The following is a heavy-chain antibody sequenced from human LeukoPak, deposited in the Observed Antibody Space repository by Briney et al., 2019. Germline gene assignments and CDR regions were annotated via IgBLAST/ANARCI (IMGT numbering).Heavy chain of an antibody. Sequence: SQTLSLTCIVSGGSISRGSYYWHWIRQPAGKGREWMGRIYNSGSTNYNPSLKSRVTISTDMSKNQFSLKLSSVTAADTAVYYCARQTFGVLYFDSWGQGTLVIVSS. V-gene: IGHV4-61*02. J-gene: IGHJ4*02. CDR2: IYNSGST. D-gene: IGHD3-10*01. CDR3: ARQTFGVLYFDS. CDR1: GGSISRGSYY.